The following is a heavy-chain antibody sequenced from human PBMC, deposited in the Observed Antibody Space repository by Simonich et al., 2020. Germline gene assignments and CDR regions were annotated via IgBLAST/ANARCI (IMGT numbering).Heavy chain of an antibody. J-gene: IGHJ5*02. Sequence: QVQLVESGGGVVQPGRSLRLSCAASGFTFSSYAMHWVRQAPGKGCEWVAVISYDGSNKYYADAVKGRFTISRDNSKNTLYLQMNSLRAEDTAVYYCARDRNWGWFDPWGQGTLVTVSS. D-gene: IGHD7-27*01. CDR3: ARDRNWGWFDP. V-gene: IGHV3-30*07. CDR2: ISYDGSNK. CDR1: GFTFSSYA.